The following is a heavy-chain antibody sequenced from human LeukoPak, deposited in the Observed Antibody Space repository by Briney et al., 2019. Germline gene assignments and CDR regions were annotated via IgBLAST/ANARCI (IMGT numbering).Heavy chain of an antibody. D-gene: IGHD2-15*01. CDR2: IYHGGKT. V-gene: IGHV4-38-2*01. Sequence: SETLSLTCAVSGYSISSGHHWGWIRQPPGKGLEWIGSIYHGGKTYHNPSLKSRVTISVDTSMIQFSLKLSSVNAADTAVYYCARTRYYSGATCYSPELIESWGQGTLVTVSS. CDR1: GYSISSGHH. CDR3: ARTRYYSGATCYSPELIES. J-gene: IGHJ4*02.